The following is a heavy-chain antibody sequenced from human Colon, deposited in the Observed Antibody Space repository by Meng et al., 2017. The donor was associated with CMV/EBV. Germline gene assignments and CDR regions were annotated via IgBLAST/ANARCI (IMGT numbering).Heavy chain of an antibody. Sequence: GSLRLSCTVSGLSVVSGNYYWGWIRQPPGKGLEWIGHVYYSGSTYYRSSFKGRLTMSIDASKNQFSLNLTSVTAADTAVYYCARVMSRGVYPWFDPWGQGSLVTVSS. CDR1: GLSVVSGNYY. CDR2: VYYSGST. V-gene: IGHV4-39*07. D-gene: IGHD3-10*01. CDR3: ARVMSRGVYPWFDP. J-gene: IGHJ5*02.